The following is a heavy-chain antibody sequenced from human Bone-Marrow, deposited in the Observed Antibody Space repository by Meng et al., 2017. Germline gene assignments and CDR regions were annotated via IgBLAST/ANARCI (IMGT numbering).Heavy chain of an antibody. D-gene: IGHD2-2*01. CDR2: IYYSGST. CDR1: GGSISSSSYY. CDR3: AREGDIVVVPAAEWRWDWSDP. V-gene: IGHV4-39*07. J-gene: IGHJ5*02. Sequence: SETLSLTCTASGGSISSSSYYWGWIRQPPGKGLEWIGSIYYSGSTYYNPSLKSRVTISVDTSKNQFSLKLSSVTAADTAVYYCAREGDIVVVPAAEWRWDWSDPWGQGTLVTVSS.